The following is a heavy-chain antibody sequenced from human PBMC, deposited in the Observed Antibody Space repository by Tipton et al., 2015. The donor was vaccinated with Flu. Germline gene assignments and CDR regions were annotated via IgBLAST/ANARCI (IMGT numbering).Heavy chain of an antibody. Sequence: TLSLTCTVSGGSVSSGSYYWSWIRQPPGKGLEWIGYIYYSGSTNYNPSLKSRVTISVDTSKNQFSLKLSSVTAADTAVYYCARLSPYYYYMDVWGKGTTVTVSS. CDR3: ARLSPYYYYMDV. CDR1: GGSVSSGSYY. CDR2: IYYSGST. J-gene: IGHJ6*03. V-gene: IGHV4-61*01.